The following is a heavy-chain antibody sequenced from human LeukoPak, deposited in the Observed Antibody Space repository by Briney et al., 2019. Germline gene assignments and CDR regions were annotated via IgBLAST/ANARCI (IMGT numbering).Heavy chain of an antibody. J-gene: IGHJ4*02. D-gene: IGHD6-13*01. CDR1: GFTFRNYA. CDR2: ILYDGNEN. Sequence: PGGSLRLSCAASGFTFRNYAMHWVRQAPGKGLEWVALILYDGNENYYADSVKGRFTISRDNSRNRLYLQMNSLTTEDTAVYYCARDLEQRGSSWSPLWGLIDSWGQGNVVTVSS. CDR3: ARDLEQRGSSWSPLWGLIDS. V-gene: IGHV3-30*04.